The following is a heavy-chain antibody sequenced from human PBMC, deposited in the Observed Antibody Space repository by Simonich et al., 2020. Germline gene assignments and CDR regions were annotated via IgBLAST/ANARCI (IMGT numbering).Heavy chain of an antibody. CDR2: ISGSGGST. J-gene: IGHJ3*02. D-gene: IGHD3-22*01. CDR1: GFPFSSYA. V-gene: IGHV3-23*01. CDR3: AKDLGERITMIVVVIDAFDI. Sequence: GGGLVQPGGSLRLSCAASGFPFSSYAMSWVRQAPGKGLVWVSAISGSGGSTYYADSVKGRFTIARDNSKNTLYLQMNSLRAEDTAVYYCAKDLGERITMIVVVIDAFDIWGQGTMVTVSS.